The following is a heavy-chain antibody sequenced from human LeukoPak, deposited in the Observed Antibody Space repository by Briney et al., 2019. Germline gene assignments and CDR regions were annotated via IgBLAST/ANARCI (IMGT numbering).Heavy chain of an antibody. D-gene: IGHD1-26*01. V-gene: IGHV5-51*01. CDR3: ASQGYRNSAFDP. CDR1: GYRLTAYW. Sequence: LGESLKISCKGSGYRLTAYWIGWVRQMPGKGLEWMGIIYPGDSDTRYSPSFQGQVTISADKSISTAYLQWSSLKASDTAMYYCASQGYRNSAFDPWGQGTLVTVSS. CDR2: IYPGDSDT. J-gene: IGHJ5*02.